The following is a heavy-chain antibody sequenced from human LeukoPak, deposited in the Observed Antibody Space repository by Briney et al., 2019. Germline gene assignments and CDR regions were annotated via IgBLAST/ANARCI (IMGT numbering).Heavy chain of an antibody. CDR3: ARGSIVVVPAAKGGVWTGGFPGLDY. D-gene: IGHD2-2*01. Sequence: PSETLSLTCAVYGGSFNGYYWSWIRQPPGKGLEWIGEINHSGSTNYNPSLKSRVTISVDTSKNQFSLKLSSVTAADTAVYYCARGSIVVVPAAKGGVWTGGFPGLDYWGQGTLVTVSS. V-gene: IGHV4-34*01. CDR2: INHSGST. CDR1: GGSFNGYY. J-gene: IGHJ4*02.